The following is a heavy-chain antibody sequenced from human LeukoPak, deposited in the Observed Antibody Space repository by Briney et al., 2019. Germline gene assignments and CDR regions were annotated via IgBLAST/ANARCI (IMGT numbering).Heavy chain of an antibody. V-gene: IGHV1-69*05. J-gene: IGHJ4*02. Sequence: GASVKVSCKASGGTFSSYAISWVRQAPGQGLEWMGGIIPIFGTANYAQKLQGRVTMTTDTSTSTAYMELRSLRSDDTAVYYCARDSGVGATGPVSDYWGQGTLVTVSS. CDR2: IIPIFGTA. CDR1: GGTFSSYA. D-gene: IGHD1-26*01. CDR3: ARDSGVGATGPVSDY.